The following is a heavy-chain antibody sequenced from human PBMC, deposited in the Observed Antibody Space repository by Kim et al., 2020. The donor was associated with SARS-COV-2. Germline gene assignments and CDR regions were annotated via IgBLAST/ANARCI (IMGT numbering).Heavy chain of an antibody. J-gene: IGHJ6*02. V-gene: IGHV4-34*01. D-gene: IGHD2-21*01. CDR1: GGSFSGYY. Sequence: SETLSLTCAVYGGSFSGYYWSWIRQPPGKGLEWIGEINHSGSTNYNPSLKSRVTISVDTSKNQFSLKLSSVTAADTAVYYCARTSHDALWGYYYGMDVWGQGTTVTVSS. CDR2: INHSGST. CDR3: ARTSHDALWGYYYGMDV.